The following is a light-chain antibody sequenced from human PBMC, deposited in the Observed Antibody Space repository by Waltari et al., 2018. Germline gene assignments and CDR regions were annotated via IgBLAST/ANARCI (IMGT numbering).Light chain of an antibody. V-gene: IGKV1-33*01. CDR3: QQYDNLRYT. J-gene: IGKJ2*01. CDR1: QDISNY. CDR2: DAS. Sequence: DIQMTKSPSSLSASVGDRVTITCQASQDISNYLNWYQQKPGKAPKLLIYDASNLETGVPSRFSGSGSGTDFTFTISSLQPEDIATYYCQQYDNLRYTFGQGTKLEIK.